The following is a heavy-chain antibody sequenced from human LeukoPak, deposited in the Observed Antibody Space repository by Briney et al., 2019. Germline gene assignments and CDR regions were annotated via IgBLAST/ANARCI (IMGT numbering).Heavy chain of an antibody. CDR3: ARTMITFGGVIVNFDY. J-gene: IGHJ4*02. CDR1: GGSISNSDYY. D-gene: IGHD3-16*02. CDR2: IYYSGST. Sequence: SETLSLTCTVSGGSISNSDYYWSWIRQHPGKGLEWIGYIYYSGSTYYNPSLKSRVTISVDTSKNQFSLKLSSVTAADTAVYYCARTMITFGGVIVNFDYWGQGTLVTVSS. V-gene: IGHV4-31*03.